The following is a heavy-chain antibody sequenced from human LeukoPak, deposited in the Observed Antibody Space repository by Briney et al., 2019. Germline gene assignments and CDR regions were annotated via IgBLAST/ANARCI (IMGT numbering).Heavy chain of an antibody. CDR3: ARRDYGDSNFDY. V-gene: IGHV4-34*01. CDR1: GGSFSGYY. CDR2: INHSGST. Sequence: LKPSETLSLTCAVYGGSFSGYYWSWTRQPPGKGLEWIGEINHSGSTNYNPSLKSRVTISVDTSKNQFSLKLSSVTAADTAVYYCARRDYGDSNFDYWGQGTLVTVSS. J-gene: IGHJ4*02. D-gene: IGHD4-17*01.